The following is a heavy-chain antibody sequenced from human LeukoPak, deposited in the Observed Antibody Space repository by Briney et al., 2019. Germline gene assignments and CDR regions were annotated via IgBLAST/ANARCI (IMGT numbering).Heavy chain of an antibody. V-gene: IGHV4-34*01. CDR2: INHSGST. J-gene: IGHJ4*02. D-gene: IGHD3-16*02. Sequence: SETLSLTCAVYGGSFSGYYWSWIRQPPGKGLERIGEINHSGSTNYDPSLKSRVTISVDTSKNQFSLKLSSVTAADPAVYYCARHFGNDYVWGSYRYIPGFDYWGQGTLVTVSS. CDR1: GGSFSGYY. CDR3: ARHFGNDYVWGSYRYIPGFDY.